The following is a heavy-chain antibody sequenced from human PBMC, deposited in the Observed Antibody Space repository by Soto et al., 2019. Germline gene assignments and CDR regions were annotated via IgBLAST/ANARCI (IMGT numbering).Heavy chain of an antibody. CDR2: INPDSGGT. D-gene: IGHD1-26*01. CDR1: GYTFNAYY. V-gene: IGHV1-2*02. CDR3: ARALSFGSGTFDY. J-gene: IGHJ4*02. Sequence: QVQLVQSGAEVKKPGASVKVSCKASGYTFNAYYIHWVRQAPGQGLEWMGCINPDSGGTKYAQKFQGRVTMTRDTSITTAYVDLSSLRSDDTAVYYCARALSFGSGTFDYWGQGTLVTVSS.